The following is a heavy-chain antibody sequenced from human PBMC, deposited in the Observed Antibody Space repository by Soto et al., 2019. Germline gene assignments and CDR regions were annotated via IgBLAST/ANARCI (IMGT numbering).Heavy chain of an antibody. Sequence: QVQLVQSGAEVKKPGSSVKVSCKASGGTFTSYAISWVRQAPGQGLEWMGGIIPIFRNANYAQKLQGSVTITADESTRTASMELSSLRSEYTAVYYCAAQRKYQYDMDVWGQGTTVIVSS. D-gene: IGHD2-2*01. CDR1: GGTFTSYA. V-gene: IGHV1-69*01. CDR3: AAQRKYQYDMDV. CDR2: IIPIFRNA. J-gene: IGHJ6*02.